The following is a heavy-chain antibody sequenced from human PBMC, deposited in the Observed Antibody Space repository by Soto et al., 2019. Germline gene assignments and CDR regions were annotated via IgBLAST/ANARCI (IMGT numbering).Heavy chain of an antibody. V-gene: IGHV1-3*01. D-gene: IGHD3-3*01. Sequence: GASVKVSCKTSVYTFTNYVVDWVRQAPGQGLEWMGWINSGNGNTKYSEKFQGRVTITRDTSASTAYMELNSLTSEDTAVYYCARGLTIFGVVIGYWGQGTLVTVSS. CDR1: VYTFTNYV. J-gene: IGHJ4*02. CDR3: ARGLTIFGVVIGY. CDR2: INSGNGNT.